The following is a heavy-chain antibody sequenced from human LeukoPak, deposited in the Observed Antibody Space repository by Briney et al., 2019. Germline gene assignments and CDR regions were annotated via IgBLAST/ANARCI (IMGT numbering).Heavy chain of an antibody. CDR3: AKIGSSHDFDY. V-gene: IGHV1-46*01. J-gene: IGHJ4*02. Sequence: ASVKVSCKASGYTFTSNYIHWVRQAPGQGLEWMGMIYPRDGSTSYAQKFQGRVTVTRDTSISTAYMELSSLKSDDTAVYYCAKIGSSHDFDYWGQGTLITVSS. CDR2: IYPRDGST. D-gene: IGHD1-26*01. CDR1: GYTFTSNY.